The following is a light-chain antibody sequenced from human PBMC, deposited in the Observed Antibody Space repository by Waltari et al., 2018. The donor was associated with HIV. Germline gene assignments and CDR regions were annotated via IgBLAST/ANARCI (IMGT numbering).Light chain of an antibody. J-gene: IGKJ5*01. Sequence: DIQMTQSPSSLSASVGDRVTIPCRASQDIVNYLVWFQQKPGEAPKARIYAASSLQRGVPSKFRGSGSGTDFTLTIDTLHSEDSATYYCQQYKSYPLTFGQGTRLEIK. V-gene: IGKV1-16*02. CDR3: QQYKSYPLT. CDR1: QDIVNY. CDR2: AAS.